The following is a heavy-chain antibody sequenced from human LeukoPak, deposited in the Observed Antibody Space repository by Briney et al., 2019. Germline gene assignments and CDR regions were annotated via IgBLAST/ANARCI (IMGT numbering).Heavy chain of an antibody. CDR3: VKIVLAGGYFDS. V-gene: IGHV3-64*05. CDR1: GFTFSSYA. J-gene: IGHJ4*02. Sequence: GSLRLSCSASGFTFSSYAMHWVRQAPGKGLEYVSAISSNGATTYYADSVKGRFTISRDNSKNTLYFQMSSLRPEDTAVYYCVKIVLAGGYFDSWGQGTLVTVSS. D-gene: IGHD4-23*01. CDR2: ISSNGATT.